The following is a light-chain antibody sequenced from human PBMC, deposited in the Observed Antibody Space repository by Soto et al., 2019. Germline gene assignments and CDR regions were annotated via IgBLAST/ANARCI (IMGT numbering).Light chain of an antibody. CDR2: GKS. CDR1: QRVSSTY. CDR3: QQYGSSPIT. J-gene: IGKJ5*01. Sequence: EIVMTQSPGTLSLSPGERATLSCRASQRVSSTYLAWHQKTPGQAPRLLIYGKSSRATGIPDRFSGSGSGTDCTLTISRLEPEDFAVYYCQQYGSSPITFGQGTRLEIK. V-gene: IGKV3-20*01.